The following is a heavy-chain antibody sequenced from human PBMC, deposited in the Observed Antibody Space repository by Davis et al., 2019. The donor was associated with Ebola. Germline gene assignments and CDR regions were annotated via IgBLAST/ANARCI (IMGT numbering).Heavy chain of an antibody. CDR1: GYRFTSYW. D-gene: IGHD6-19*01. J-gene: IGHJ3*02. CDR2: IYPDDSDA. V-gene: IGHV5-51*01. CDR3: ARSVVLYRDISYISGWSRGAFDI. Sequence: GESLKISCKDSGYRFTSYWIAWVRQMPGKGLEWMGIIYPDDSDARYSPSFQGQVTISVDKSITTAYLQWTSLKASDTALYYCARSVVLYRDISYISGWSRGAFDIWGQGTMVTVSS.